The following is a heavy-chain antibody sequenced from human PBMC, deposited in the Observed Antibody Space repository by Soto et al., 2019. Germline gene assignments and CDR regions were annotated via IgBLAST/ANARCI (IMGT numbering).Heavy chain of an antibody. Sequence: QVQLVQSGAEVKKPGASVKVSCKASGYTFTSYGISWVRQAPGQGLEWMGWISAYNGNTNYAQKLQGRVSMTTDTSTSTACMELRSLRADDTDVYYCASVGYSGYDGGASGEDYWGQGTLVTVSS. J-gene: IGHJ4*02. V-gene: IGHV1-18*01. CDR3: ASVGYSGYDGGASGEDY. D-gene: IGHD5-12*01. CDR2: ISAYNGNT. CDR1: GYTFTSYG.